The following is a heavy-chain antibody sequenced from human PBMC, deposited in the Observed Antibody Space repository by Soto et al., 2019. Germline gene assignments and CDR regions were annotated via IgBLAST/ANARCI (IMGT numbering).Heavy chain of an antibody. V-gene: IGHV4-59*01. D-gene: IGHD4-17*01. J-gene: IGHJ6*03. Sequence: PSETLSLTCTVSGGSISSYYWSWIRQPPGKGLEWIGYIYYSGSTNYNPSPKSRVTISVDTSKNQFSLKLSSVTAADTAVYYCARVPYGEPYYYYYMDVWGKGTTVTVSS. CDR1: GGSISSYY. CDR2: IYYSGST. CDR3: ARVPYGEPYYYYYMDV.